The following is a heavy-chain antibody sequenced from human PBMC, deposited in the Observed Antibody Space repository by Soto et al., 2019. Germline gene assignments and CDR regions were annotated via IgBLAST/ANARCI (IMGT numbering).Heavy chain of an antibody. CDR3: ARDPFDDYGGNPFFDY. CDR2: ISAYNGNT. J-gene: IGHJ4*02. D-gene: IGHD4-17*01. V-gene: IGHV1-18*01. Sequence: GWISAYNGNTNYAQKLQGRVTMTTDTSTSTAYMELRSLRSDDTAVYYCARDPFDDYGGNPFFDYWGQGTLVTVSS.